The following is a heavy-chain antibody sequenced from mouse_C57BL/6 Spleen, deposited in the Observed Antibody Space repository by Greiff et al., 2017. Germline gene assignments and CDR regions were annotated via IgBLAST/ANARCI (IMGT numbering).Heavy chain of an antibody. CDR3: ARRGLRRGGAMDY. D-gene: IGHD2-4*01. CDR1: GYTFTSYW. CDR2: IDPSDSYT. J-gene: IGHJ4*01. V-gene: IGHV1-50*01. Sequence: VKLQQPGAELVKPGASVKLSCKASGYTFTSYWMQWVKQRPGQGLEWIGEIDPSDSYTNYNQKFKGKATLTVDTSSSTAYMQLSSLTSEDSAVYYCARRGLRRGGAMDYWGQGTSVTVSS.